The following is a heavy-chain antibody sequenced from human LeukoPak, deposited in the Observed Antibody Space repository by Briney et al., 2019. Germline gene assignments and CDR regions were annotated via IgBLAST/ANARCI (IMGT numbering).Heavy chain of an antibody. Sequence: SETLSLTCTVSGGSISSSSYYWGWIRQPPGKGLEWIGSIYYSGSTYYNPSLKSRVTISVDRSKNQFSLKLSSVTAADTAVYYCAREGNNYDAFDIWGQGTMVTVSS. D-gene: IGHD1-20*01. CDR2: IYYSGST. CDR3: AREGNNYDAFDI. J-gene: IGHJ3*02. V-gene: IGHV4-39*07. CDR1: GGSISSSSYY.